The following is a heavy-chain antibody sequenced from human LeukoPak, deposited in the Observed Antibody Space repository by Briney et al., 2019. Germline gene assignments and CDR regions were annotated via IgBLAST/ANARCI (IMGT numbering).Heavy chain of an antibody. CDR2: ISGSGGST. CDR1: GFTFSSYA. V-gene: IGHV3-23*01. Sequence: GGSLRLSCAASGFTFSSYAMSWVRQAPGKGLEWVSAISGSGGSTYYADSVKGRFTISRDNSKNTLYLQMNSLRAEDTAVYYCAKVLRYDILTGNRDAFDIWGQGTMVTVSS. D-gene: IGHD3-9*01. CDR3: AKVLRYDILTGNRDAFDI. J-gene: IGHJ3*02.